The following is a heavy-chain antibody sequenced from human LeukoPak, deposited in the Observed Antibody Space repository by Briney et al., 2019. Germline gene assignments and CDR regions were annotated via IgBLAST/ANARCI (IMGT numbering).Heavy chain of an antibody. CDR3: ARVYYYDSSGYYYPNYYYGMDV. J-gene: IGHJ6*02. Sequence: GASVKVSCKASGYTFTSYGISWVRQAPGQGLEWMGWISAYNGNTNYAQKLQGRVTMTTDTSTSTAYMELRSLRSDDTAVYYCARVYYYDSSGYYYPNYYYGMDVWGQGTTVTVSS. CDR1: GYTFTSYG. CDR2: ISAYNGNT. V-gene: IGHV1-18*01. D-gene: IGHD3-22*01.